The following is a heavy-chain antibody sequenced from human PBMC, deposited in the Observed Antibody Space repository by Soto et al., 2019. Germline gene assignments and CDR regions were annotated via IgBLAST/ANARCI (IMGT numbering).Heavy chain of an antibody. J-gene: IGHJ4*02. CDR2: IKSKTDGGTT. V-gene: IGHV3-15*01. D-gene: IGHD6-19*01. CDR3: TTDLAVAPLDY. Sequence: EVQLVESGGGLVKPGGSLRLSCAASGFTFSNAWMSWVRQAPGKGLEWVGRIKSKTDGGTTDYAAPVKGRFTISRDDSKNTLYLQMNSLKTEDTAVYCCTTDLAVAPLDYWGQGTLVTVSS. CDR1: GFTFSNAW.